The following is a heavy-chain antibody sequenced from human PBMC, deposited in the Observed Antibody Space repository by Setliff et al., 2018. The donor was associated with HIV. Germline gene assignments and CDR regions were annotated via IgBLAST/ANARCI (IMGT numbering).Heavy chain of an antibody. CDR3: ARPRGNDYAGSGFDN. D-gene: IGHD2-2*01. CDR1: GYNFVDYS. J-gene: IGHJ4*02. V-gene: IGHV5-51*01. CDR2: IYPVDSET. Sequence: GESLKISCQGSGYNFVDYSIAWVRQVPGKGLEWMGIIYPVDSETRYSPSFQGQVTVSADKSINTAYLQWTTLKASDSAMYYCARPRGNDYAGSGFDNWGQGTLVTVSS.